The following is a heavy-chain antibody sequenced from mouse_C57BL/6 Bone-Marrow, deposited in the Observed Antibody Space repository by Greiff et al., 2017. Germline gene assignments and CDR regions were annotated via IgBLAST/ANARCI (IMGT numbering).Heavy chain of an antibody. J-gene: IGHJ4*01. CDR1: GFTFSSYA. CDR2: ISDGGSYT. D-gene: IGHD4-1*01. CDR3: ARGTGPY. V-gene: IGHV5-4*03. Sequence: EVKLVESGGGLVKPGGSLKLSCAASGFTFSSYAMSWVRQTPEKRLEWVATISDGGSYTYYPDNVKGRFTISRGNAKNNLYLQMSHLKSEDTAMYYCARGTGPYWGQGTSVTVSA.